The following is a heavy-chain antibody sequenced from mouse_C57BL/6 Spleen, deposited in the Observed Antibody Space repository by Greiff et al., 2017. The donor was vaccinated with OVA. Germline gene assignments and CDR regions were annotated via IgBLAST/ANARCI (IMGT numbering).Heavy chain of an antibody. CDR3: ARSYYGSSYNYAMDY. CDR2: IWSGGST. CDR1: GFSLTSYG. Sequence: VQVVESGPGLVQPSQSLSITCTVSGFSLTSYGVHWVRQSPGKGLEWLGVIWSGGSTDYNAAFISRLSISKDNSKSQVFFKMNSLQADDTAIYYCARSYYGSSYNYAMDYWGQGTSVTVSS. D-gene: IGHD1-1*01. J-gene: IGHJ4*01. V-gene: IGHV2-2*01.